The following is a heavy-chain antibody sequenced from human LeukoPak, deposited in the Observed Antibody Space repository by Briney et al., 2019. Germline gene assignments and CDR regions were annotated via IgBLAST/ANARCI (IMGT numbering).Heavy chain of an antibody. J-gene: IGHJ4*02. CDR1: GGSLSSYY. Sequence: PSETPSLPCTVSGGSLSSYYWSWIRQPPREGLEWIGRIYSTGSTNYNPSLKSRVTMSVDTSKNQFSLRLRSVTAADTAVYYCARQIASAGTAGFDFWGQGALVTVSS. D-gene: IGHD6-13*01. CDR2: IYSTGST. CDR3: ARQIASAGTAGFDF. V-gene: IGHV4-4*07.